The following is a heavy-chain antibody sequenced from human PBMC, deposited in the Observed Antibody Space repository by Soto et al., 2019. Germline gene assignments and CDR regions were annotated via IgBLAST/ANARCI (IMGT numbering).Heavy chain of an antibody. V-gene: IGHV3-11*01. Sequence: PGGSLRLSCAASGFTFSSYAMSWIRQAPGRGLEWVSYITDGGSTIYYADSVKGRFTISRDNARNSLFLQMNSLRAEDTAVYYCARNYGNIDYWGQGTLVTVSS. J-gene: IGHJ4*02. CDR1: GFTFSSYA. CDR3: ARNYGNIDY. CDR2: ITDGGSTI. D-gene: IGHD4-17*01.